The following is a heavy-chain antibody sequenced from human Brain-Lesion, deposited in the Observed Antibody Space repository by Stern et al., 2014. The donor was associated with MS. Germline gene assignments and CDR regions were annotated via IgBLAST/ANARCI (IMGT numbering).Heavy chain of an antibody. CDR3: ATYYYDSTGYNDF. V-gene: IGHV1-2*04. CDR1: GYTFTGYY. CDR2: INPKSGGT. D-gene: IGHD3-22*01. Sequence: QVQLVESGAEVKKPGASVKVSCKASGYTFTGYYMHWVRQAPGQGLEWMGWINPKSGGTNHAQKFQGWVTMTRDTSINTAYMELSRLRSDDTAVYYCATYYYDSTGYNDFWGQGTLVTVSS. J-gene: IGHJ4*02.